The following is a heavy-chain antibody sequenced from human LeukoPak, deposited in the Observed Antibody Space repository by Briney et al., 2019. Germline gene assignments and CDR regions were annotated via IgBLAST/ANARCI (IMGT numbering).Heavy chain of an antibody. CDR1: GYTFTGYY. J-gene: IGHJ4*02. V-gene: IGHV1-2*06. CDR2: INPNSGGT. CDR3: ARVEGCSGGSCYSFDY. Sequence: ASVKVSCKASGYTFTGYYMHWVRQAPGQGLEWMGRINPNSGGTNYAQKFQGRVTMTRDTSISTAYMELSRLRSDDTAVYYCARVEGCSGGSCYSFDYWGQGTPVTVSS. D-gene: IGHD2-15*01.